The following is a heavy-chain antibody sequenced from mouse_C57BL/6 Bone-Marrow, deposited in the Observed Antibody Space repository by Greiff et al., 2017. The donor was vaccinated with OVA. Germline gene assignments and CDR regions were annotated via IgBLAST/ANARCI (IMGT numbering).Heavy chain of an antibody. CDR3: ARWGYDGYYPDY. J-gene: IGHJ2*01. D-gene: IGHD2-3*01. CDR1: GYAFSSSW. CDR2: IYPGDGDT. V-gene: IGHV1-82*01. Sequence: VQLMESGPELVKPGASVKISCKASGYAFSSSWMNWVKQRPGKGLEWIGRIYPGDGDTNYTGKFKGKATLTADKSSSTAYMQLSSLTSEDSAVYFCARWGYDGYYPDYWGQGTTLTVSS.